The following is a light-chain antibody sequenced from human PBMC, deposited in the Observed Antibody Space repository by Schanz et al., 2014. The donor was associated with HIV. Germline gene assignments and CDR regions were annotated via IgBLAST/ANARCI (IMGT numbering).Light chain of an antibody. CDR2: DAS. Sequence: EVVLTQSPDTLSLSPGERATLSCRASQSVSSTHVAWYQQKPGQTPRLLIYDASNRATGIPARFSGSGSGTDFTLTISRLEPEDFAVYYCQQYNNWPRTFGQGTKVEIK. V-gene: IGKV3-20*01. CDR3: QQYNNWPRT. J-gene: IGKJ1*01. CDR1: QSVSSTH.